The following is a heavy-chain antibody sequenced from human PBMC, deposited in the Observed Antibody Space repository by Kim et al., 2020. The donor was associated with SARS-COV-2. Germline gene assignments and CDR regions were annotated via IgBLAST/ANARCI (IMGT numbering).Heavy chain of an antibody. Sequence: GGSLRLSCEASGFAFSTFAMTWVRQAPGKGLEWVSRISGHDVGMYYAASVKGRFTATRDNSRANLHMQVQRTRDKAMDYCVYGRQCHAGRVAVYFWGYGT. CDR2: ISGHDVGM. J-gene: IGHJ4*03. D-gene: IGHD4-17*01. V-gene: IGHV3-23*01. CDR3: GRQCHAGRVAVYF. CDR1: GFAFSTFA.